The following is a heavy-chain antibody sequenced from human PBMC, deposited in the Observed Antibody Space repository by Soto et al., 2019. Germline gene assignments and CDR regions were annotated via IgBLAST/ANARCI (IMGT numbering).Heavy chain of an antibody. V-gene: IGHV4-31*03. CDR3: SRGILV. Sequence: QVQLQESGPGLVKPSQTLSLTCTVSGGSMNSGGYCWSWIRQHPGKGLDWIGCISYGGSTSYNPSLKSRVTISVDTSKNQFSLKLTSVTAADTAVYYCSRGILVWGQGALITVSS. CDR1: GGSMNSGGYC. CDR2: ISYGGST. J-gene: IGHJ4*02. D-gene: IGHD5-18*01.